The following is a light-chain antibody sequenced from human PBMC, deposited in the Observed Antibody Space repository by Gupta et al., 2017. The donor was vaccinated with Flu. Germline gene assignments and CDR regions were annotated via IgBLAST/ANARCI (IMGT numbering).Light chain of an antibody. CDR1: SGRSYF. V-gene: IGLV3-19*01. J-gene: IGLJ1*01. CDR3: NSRDSSGIYV. Sequence: GKTVTITCKGDSGRSYFASSHQQNAGHANGLVIYGKNSRSAGMPGRFSGSSAGTTASVTISGAQEEEEADYYCNSRDSSGIYVFGTGTKVAVL. CDR2: GKN.